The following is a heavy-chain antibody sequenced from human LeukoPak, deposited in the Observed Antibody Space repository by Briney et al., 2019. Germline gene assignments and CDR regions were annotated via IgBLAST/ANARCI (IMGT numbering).Heavy chain of an antibody. CDR3: VAYYDSSGSYFDY. D-gene: IGHD3-22*01. Sequence: GASVKVSCKASGYTFTSYGINWVRQAPGQGLEWMAWISTSNGNTNYAQSLQGRVTLTTDTSTSTAYMELRSLRSDDTAVYYCVAYYDSSGSYFDYWGQGTLVTVSS. J-gene: IGHJ4*02. CDR1: GYTFTSYG. CDR2: ISTSNGNT. V-gene: IGHV1-18*01.